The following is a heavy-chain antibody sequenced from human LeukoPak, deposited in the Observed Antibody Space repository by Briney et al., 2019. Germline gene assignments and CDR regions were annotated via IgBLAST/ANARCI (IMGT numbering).Heavy chain of an antibody. CDR1: GGTFSSYA. D-gene: IGHD3-3*01. J-gene: IGHJ4*02. V-gene: IGHV1-69*13. CDR3: AGATIFEVVIPFWALDY. Sequence: SVKVSCKASGGTFSSYAISWVRQAPGQGLEWMGGIIPIFGTANYAQKFQGRVTITADESTSTAYMELSSLRSEDTAVYYCAGATIFEVVIPFWALDYWGQGTLVTVSS. CDR2: IIPIFGTA.